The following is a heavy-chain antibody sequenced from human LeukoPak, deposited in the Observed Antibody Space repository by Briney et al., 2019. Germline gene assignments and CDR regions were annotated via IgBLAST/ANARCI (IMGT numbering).Heavy chain of an antibody. CDR2: IYTSGST. CDR1: GGSISSGSYY. Sequence: PSQTLSLTCTVSGGSISSGSYYWSWLRQPAGKGLEWIGRIYTSGSTNYNPSLKSRVTTSVDTSKNQFSLKLSSVTAADTAVYYCASDRIEVDAFDIWGQGTMVTVSS. D-gene: IGHD2-15*01. CDR3: ASDRIEVDAFDI. V-gene: IGHV4-61*02. J-gene: IGHJ3*02.